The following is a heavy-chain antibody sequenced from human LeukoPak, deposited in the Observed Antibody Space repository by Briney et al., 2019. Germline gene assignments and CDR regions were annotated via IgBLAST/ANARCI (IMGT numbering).Heavy chain of an antibody. Sequence: GGSLRLSCEASGFSFSSYATSWVRQAPEKGLEWVSGITGSGGTTYYAGSVKGRFTISRDISKNTLYLQMSSLRAGDTAVYYCARDLYADFWSGSVFDYWGRGTLVTVSS. V-gene: IGHV3-23*01. CDR2: ITGSGGTT. D-gene: IGHD3-3*01. CDR3: ARDLYADFWSGSVFDY. J-gene: IGHJ4*02. CDR1: GFSFSSYA.